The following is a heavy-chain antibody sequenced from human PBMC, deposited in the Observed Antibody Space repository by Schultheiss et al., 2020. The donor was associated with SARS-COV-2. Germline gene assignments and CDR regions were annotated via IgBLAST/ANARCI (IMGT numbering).Heavy chain of an antibody. J-gene: IGHJ4*02. V-gene: IGHV4-39*07. CDR3: ARGPHIVVVPAVFDY. Sequence: GSLRLSCTVSGGSISSSSYYWGWIRQPPGKGLEWIGSIYYSGSTYYNPSLKSRVTISVDTSKNQFSLKLSSVTAADTAVYYCARGPHIVVVPAVFDYWGQGTLVTVSS. CDR1: GGSISSSSYY. CDR2: IYYSGST. D-gene: IGHD2-2*01.